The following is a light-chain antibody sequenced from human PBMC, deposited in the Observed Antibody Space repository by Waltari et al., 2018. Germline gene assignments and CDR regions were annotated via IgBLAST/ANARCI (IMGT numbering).Light chain of an antibody. CDR3: QAGDSSSDSYV. J-gene: IGLJ1*01. V-gene: IGLV3-1*01. CDR1: KLGHKF. CDR2: QNK. Sequence: SYELTQPPSVSVSAGQPASITCPGDKLGHKFVCWFQQRPGQSPVLVIYQNKKRPSGLPGRFSGYNSGNTATLTISGTQPVDEADYYCQAGDSSSDSYVFGSGTKVTV.